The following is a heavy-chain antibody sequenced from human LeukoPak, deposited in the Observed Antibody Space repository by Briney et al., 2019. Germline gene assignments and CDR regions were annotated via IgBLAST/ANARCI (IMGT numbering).Heavy chain of an antibody. CDR2: ITSSSSTI. D-gene: IGHD2-2*01. CDR3: ASVNAYQXLSACXXP. CDR1: GFTFSSYS. V-gene: IGHV3-48*01. J-gene: IGHJ5*02. Sequence: QPGGSLRLSCAASGFTFSSYSMNWVRQAPGKGLEWISYITSSSSTIYYADSVKGRFTISRDTAKSSLYLQMNSLRAEDTAVYSCASVNAYQXLSACXXPWGQGT.